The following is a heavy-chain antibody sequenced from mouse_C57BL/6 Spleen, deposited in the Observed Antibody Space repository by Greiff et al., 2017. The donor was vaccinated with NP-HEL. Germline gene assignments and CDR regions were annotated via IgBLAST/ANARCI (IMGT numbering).Heavy chain of an antibody. CDR1: GYSITSGYY. D-gene: IGHD4-1*01. V-gene: IGHV3-6*01. CDR2: ISYDGSN. J-gene: IGHJ2*01. Sequence: ESGPGLVKPSQSLSLTCSVTGYSITSGYYWNWIRQFPGNKLEWMGYISYDGSNNYNPSLKNRISITRDTSKNQFFLKLNSVTTEDTATYYCARDRGSWGFDYWGQGTTLTVSS. CDR3: ARDRGSWGFDY.